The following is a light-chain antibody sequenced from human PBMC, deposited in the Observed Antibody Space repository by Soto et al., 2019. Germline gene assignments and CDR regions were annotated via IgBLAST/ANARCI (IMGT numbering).Light chain of an antibody. J-gene: IGKJ4*01. CDR2: GAS. CDR1: QSVGSN. CDR3: QQYRNWPLT. Sequence: EIVMTQSPATLSVSPGEGATLSCRTSQSVGSNLAWYQQKPGQAPRLLIFGASTRATGIPARFSGSGSGAEFSLTISALQSEDFAIYYCQQYRNWPLTFGGGTKVGIK. V-gene: IGKV3-15*01.